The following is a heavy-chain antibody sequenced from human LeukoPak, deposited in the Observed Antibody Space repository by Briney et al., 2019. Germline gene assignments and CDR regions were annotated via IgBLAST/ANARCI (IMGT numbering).Heavy chain of an antibody. D-gene: IGHD3-10*01. CDR2: ISGSGDYT. CDR1: GFTFNRYT. CDR3: AAALGTGSSFDY. J-gene: IGHJ4*02. V-gene: IGHV3-23*01. Sequence: GGSLRLSCAASGFTFNRYTMSWLRQAPGQELVGVSAISGSGDYTYYTVSVKGRFTISRNNSKNTLYLRLSSLGADDRAGSSCAAALGTGSSFDYWGQGTLVTVSS.